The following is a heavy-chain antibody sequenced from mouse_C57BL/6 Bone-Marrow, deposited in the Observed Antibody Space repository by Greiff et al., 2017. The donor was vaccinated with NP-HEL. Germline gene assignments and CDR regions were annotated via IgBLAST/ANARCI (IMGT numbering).Heavy chain of an antibody. D-gene: IGHD1-1*01. J-gene: IGHJ3*01. Sequence: EVQLVESGGGLVKPGGSLKLSCAASGFTFSSYTMSWVRQTPEKRLEWVATISGGGGNTYYPDSVKGRFTISRDNAKNTLYLQMSSLRSEDTALYYCARQRIYYYGSSPFAYWGQGTLVTVSA. CDR2: ISGGGGNT. CDR1: GFTFSSYT. V-gene: IGHV5-9*01. CDR3: ARQRIYYYGSSPFAY.